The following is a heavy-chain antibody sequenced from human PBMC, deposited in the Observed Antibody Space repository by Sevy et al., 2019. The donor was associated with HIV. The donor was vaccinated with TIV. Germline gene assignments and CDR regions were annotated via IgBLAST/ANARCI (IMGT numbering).Heavy chain of an antibody. CDR3: AKGGKNFWDSEDYYYVMDV. V-gene: IGHV3-30*18. D-gene: IGHD3-3*01. CDR1: GFTFSDYG. J-gene: IGHJ6*02. Sequence: GGSLRLSCAASGFTFSDYGMHWVRQAPGKGLEWVAVISYDGSNKYYADSVKGRFTISRDNSKNTLFLHMNSLGAEDTGVYYCAKGGKNFWDSEDYYYVMDVWGPGTTVTVSS. CDR2: ISYDGSNK.